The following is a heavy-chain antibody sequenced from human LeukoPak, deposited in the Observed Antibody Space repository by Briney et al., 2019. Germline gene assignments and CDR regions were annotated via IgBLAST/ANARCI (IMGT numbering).Heavy chain of an antibody. Sequence: GGSLRVSCVASRLTFSTYAMSWVRQAPGKGLEWVSAISGSGGSTHYAESVKGRFTISRDNSKNTLYLQMNSLRAEDTAVYYCAKEFVPAAILSYYYMDVWGRGTTVTVSS. CDR2: ISGSGGST. D-gene: IGHD2-2*01. CDR1: RLTFSTYA. J-gene: IGHJ6*03. CDR3: AKEFVPAAILSYYYMDV. V-gene: IGHV3-23*01.